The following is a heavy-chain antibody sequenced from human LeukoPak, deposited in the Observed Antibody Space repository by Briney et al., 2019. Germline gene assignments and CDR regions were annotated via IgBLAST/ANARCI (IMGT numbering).Heavy chain of an antibody. J-gene: IGHJ5*02. Sequence: ASVKVSCKASGYTFTGYYMHWVRQAPGQGLEWMGWINPNSGGTNYAQKFQGRVTMTRDTSISTAYMELSRLRSDDTAVYYCARRQGAGVWFDPWGQGTLVTVSS. CDR3: ARRQGAGVWFDP. CDR2: INPNSGGT. D-gene: IGHD3-10*01. CDR1: GYTFTGYY. V-gene: IGHV1-2*02.